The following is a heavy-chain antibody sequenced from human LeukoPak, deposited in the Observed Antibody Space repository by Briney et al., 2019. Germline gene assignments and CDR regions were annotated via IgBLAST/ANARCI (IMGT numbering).Heavy chain of an antibody. V-gene: IGHV3-21*01. CDR3: VRLRRNSDTSGYYYYYDF. D-gene: IGHD3-22*01. CDR1: GHTFSSFS. CDR2: ISVRSNYI. J-gene: IGHJ4*02. Sequence: GGSLRLSCVASGHTFSSFSINWARQAPGKGLKWVSSISVRSNYIYYADSVRGRFSISRDDARDSLFLQMNSLRAEDTAVYYCVRLRRNSDTSGYYYYYDFWGQGTLVTVSS.